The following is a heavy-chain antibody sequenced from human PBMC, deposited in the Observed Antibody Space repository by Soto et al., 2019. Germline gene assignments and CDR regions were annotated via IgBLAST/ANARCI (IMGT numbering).Heavy chain of an antibody. CDR1: GFTFSSYA. CDR2: ISGSGGST. CDR3: AKDRGYRVEQWLVDY. Sequence: EVQLLESGGGLVQPGGSLRLSCAASGFTFSSYAMSWVRQAPGKGLEWVSAISGSGGSTYYADSVKCRFTISRDNSKNTLYLQMNSLRAEDTAVYYCAKDRGYRVEQWLVDYWGQGTLVTVSS. V-gene: IGHV3-23*01. D-gene: IGHD6-19*01. J-gene: IGHJ4*02.